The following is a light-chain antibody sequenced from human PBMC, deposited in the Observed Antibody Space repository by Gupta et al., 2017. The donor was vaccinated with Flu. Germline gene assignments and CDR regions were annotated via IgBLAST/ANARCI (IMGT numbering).Light chain of an antibody. CDR2: DDF. CDR3: QVWDSSSDHPGV. CDR1: NIGSKS. V-gene: IGLV3-21*03. Sequence: SYVLTQPPSVSVAPRKTARITCGGNNIGSKSVHWYQQKPGQAPVLVVHDDFDRPSGIPERFSGSNSGNTATLTISKVEAGDEADYYCQVWDSSSDHPGVFGGGTKLTVL. J-gene: IGLJ2*01.